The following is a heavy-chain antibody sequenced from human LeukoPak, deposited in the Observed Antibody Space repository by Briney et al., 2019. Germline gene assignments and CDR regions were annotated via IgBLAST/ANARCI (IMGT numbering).Heavy chain of an antibody. V-gene: IGHV1-8*01. CDR1: GYTFTSYD. D-gene: IGHD3-22*01. CDR2: MNPNSGNT. Sequence: ASVKASCKASGYTFTSYDINWVRQATGQVREWMGWMNPNSGNTGYAQKFQGRVTMNRNTSISTAYMERGSLRSEDTAVYYCARDYYASSGYYSGEDYWGQGTLVTVSS. J-gene: IGHJ4*02. CDR3: ARDYYASSGYYSGEDY.